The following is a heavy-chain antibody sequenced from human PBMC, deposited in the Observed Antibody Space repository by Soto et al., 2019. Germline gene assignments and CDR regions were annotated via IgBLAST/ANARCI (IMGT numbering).Heavy chain of an antibody. CDR3: ARDDPFDP. V-gene: IGHV4-59*01. CDR2: IHASGRS. J-gene: IGHJ5*02. CDR1: GGAFRSYF. Sequence: QVRLRESGPQVVKPSATLSLNCNVSGGAFRSYFWSWIRQSPGKGLEWLGNIHASGRSNYNPSFKSRVSMSIDPSKNQFSVRLTSVTTADTAVYYCARDDPFDPWGQGILVTVSS.